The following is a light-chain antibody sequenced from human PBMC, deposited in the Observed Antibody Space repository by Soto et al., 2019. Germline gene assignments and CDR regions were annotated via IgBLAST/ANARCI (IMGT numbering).Light chain of an antibody. CDR2: DDR. J-gene: IGLJ1*01. CDR3: QVRESSSYHVLV. V-gene: IGLV3-21*02. Sequence: SYVLTQPPSVSVAPGQTARITCGGSNIGSKSVHWYQQKPGQAPVLVVYDDRDRPSGIPERFSGSNSGNTATLTISRVEAGDEADYYCQVRESSSYHVLVFGTGTKVTVL. CDR1: NIGSKS.